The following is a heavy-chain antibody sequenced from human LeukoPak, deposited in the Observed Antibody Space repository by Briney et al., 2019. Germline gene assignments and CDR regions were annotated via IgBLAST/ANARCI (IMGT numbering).Heavy chain of an antibody. Sequence: GGSLRLSCAASGFSFSSYWMTWVRQTPGKGLEWVANINQDGSEKYYVESLKGRFAISRDNAKNSLYPQMNSLRAEDTAVYYCAELGITMIGGVWGKGTTVTISS. CDR3: AELGITMIGGV. D-gene: IGHD3-10*02. CDR1: GFSFSSYW. V-gene: IGHV3-7*01. CDR2: INQDGSEK. J-gene: IGHJ6*04.